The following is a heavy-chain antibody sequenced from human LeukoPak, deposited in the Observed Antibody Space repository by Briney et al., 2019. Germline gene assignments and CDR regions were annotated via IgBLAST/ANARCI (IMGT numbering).Heavy chain of an antibody. V-gene: IGHV4-4*07. CDR2: IYSSGII. CDR3: ARDTGKSGYPDY. Sequence: SETLSLTCTVSGGSISSYYWSWIRQPAGKAPEWIGRIYSSGIINYNPSLKSRVTMSLDNSKNQLSLKLSYVTTADTAVYYCARDTGKSGYPDYWGQGTLVTVSS. CDR1: GGSISSYY. D-gene: IGHD3-3*01. J-gene: IGHJ4*02.